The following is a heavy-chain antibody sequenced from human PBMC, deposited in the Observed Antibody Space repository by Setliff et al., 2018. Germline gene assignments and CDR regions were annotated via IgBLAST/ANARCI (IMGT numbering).Heavy chain of an antibody. D-gene: IGHD6-19*01. Sequence: SETLSLTCTVSGGSIRSYYWSWLRQPAGKGLEWIGHINRRGSTNFSPSLKSRVTISLDTSKNQFSLNLTSVTAADTAVYYCARASSGWYSAYYYYMDVWGKGTTVTVS. CDR3: ARASSGWYSAYYYYMDV. CDR1: GGSIRSYY. V-gene: IGHV4-4*07. J-gene: IGHJ6*03. CDR2: INRRGST.